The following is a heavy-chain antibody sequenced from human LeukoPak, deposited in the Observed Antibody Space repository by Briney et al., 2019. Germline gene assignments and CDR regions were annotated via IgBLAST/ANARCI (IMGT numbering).Heavy chain of an antibody. CDR1: GGSISSHY. CDR2: IYYSGST. J-gene: IGHJ6*03. D-gene: IGHD3-3*01. CDR3: ARRAIFGVYYYYMDV. Sequence: PSETLSLTCTVSGGSISSHYWSWIRQPPGKGLEWIGYIYYSGSTNYDPSLKSRVTISVDTSKNQFSLKLSSVTAADTAVYYCARRAIFGVYYYYMDVWGKGTTVTVSS. V-gene: IGHV4-59*11.